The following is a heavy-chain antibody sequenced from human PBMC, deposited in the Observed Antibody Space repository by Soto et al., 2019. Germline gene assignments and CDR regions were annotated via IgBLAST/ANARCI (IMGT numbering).Heavy chain of an antibody. CDR2: IYPGDSDT. V-gene: IGHV5-51*01. Sequence: GESLKISCKGSGYSFTSYWIGWVRQMPGKGLEWMGIIYPGDSDTRYGPSFQGQVTISADKSISTAYLQWSSLKASDTAMYYCGRIPYYYYYGMDVWGQGTTVTVSS. CDR3: GRIPYYYYYGMDV. CDR1: GYSFTSYW. J-gene: IGHJ6*02.